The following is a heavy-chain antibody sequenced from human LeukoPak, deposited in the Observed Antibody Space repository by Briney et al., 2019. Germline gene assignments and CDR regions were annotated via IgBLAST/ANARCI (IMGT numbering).Heavy chain of an antibody. V-gene: IGHV3-23*01. CDR3: AKDRSMGAVAGRIDY. D-gene: IGHD6-19*01. Sequence: GSLRLSCAASGFTFSNYAMSWVRQAPGKGLEWVSSISGSGGSIDYADSVKGRFTISRDNSKNTLYLQMNSLRAEDTAVYYCAKDRSMGAVAGRIDYWGQGTLVTVSS. CDR1: GFTFSNYA. CDR2: ISGSGGSI. J-gene: IGHJ4*02.